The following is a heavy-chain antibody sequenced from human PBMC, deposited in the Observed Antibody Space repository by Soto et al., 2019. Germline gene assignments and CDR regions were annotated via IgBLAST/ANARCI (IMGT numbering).Heavy chain of an antibody. Sequence: GGSLRLSFAASGFTFSSYAMSWVRQAPGKGLEWVSAISGSGGSTYYADSVKGRFTISRDNSKNTLYLQMNSLRAEDTAVYYCAKDLRRLLRYFDWLFGYFDYWGQGTLVTVST. CDR1: GFTFSSYA. D-gene: IGHD3-9*01. CDR2: ISGSGGST. CDR3: AKDLRRLLRYFDWLFGYFDY. J-gene: IGHJ4*02. V-gene: IGHV3-23*01.